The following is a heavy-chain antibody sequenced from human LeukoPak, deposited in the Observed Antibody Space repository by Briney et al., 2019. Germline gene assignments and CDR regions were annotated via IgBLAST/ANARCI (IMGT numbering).Heavy chain of an antibody. CDR2: IYHSGST. D-gene: IGHD3-10*01. Sequence: SETLSLTCAVSGGSISSSNWWSWVRQPPGKGLEWIGEIYHSGSTNYNPSLKSRVTISVDKSKNQFSLKLSSVTAADTAVYYCARTPMVRGVIITYYFDYWGQGTLVTVSS. J-gene: IGHJ4*02. CDR1: GGSISSSNW. CDR3: ARTPMVRGVIITYYFDY. V-gene: IGHV4-4*02.